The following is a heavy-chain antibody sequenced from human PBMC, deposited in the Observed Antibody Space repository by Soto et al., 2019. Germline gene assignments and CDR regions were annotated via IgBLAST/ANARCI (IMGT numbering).Heavy chain of an antibody. V-gene: IGHV4-4*07. J-gene: IGHJ6*02. D-gene: IGHD3-3*01. CDR2: IFSSGST. CDR3: ARGGLLDYDFWIGHYYYYGMDV. Sequence: SETLSLTCTVSGGSINTFYWSWVRQPAGKGLEWIGRIFSSGSTSFNPSLESRVAMSVDTSKNHFSLNLSSVTAADTAVYYCARGGLLDYDFWIGHYYYYGMDVWGQGPTVTVS. CDR1: GGSINTFY.